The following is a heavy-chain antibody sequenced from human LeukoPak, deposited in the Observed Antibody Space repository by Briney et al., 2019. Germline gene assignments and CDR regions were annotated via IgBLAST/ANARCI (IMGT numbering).Heavy chain of an antibody. D-gene: IGHD2-21*01. CDR3: VRQLIRFWFDP. CDR2: INSDGSQK. V-gene: IGHV3-7*01. J-gene: IGHJ5*02. CDR1: GFTFSLYW. Sequence: GGSLRLSCAASGFTFSLYWMTWVRQSPGKGLEWVADINSDGSQKYSVDSVKGRFTISRDNAKNSMFLQMNSLRADDTATYYCVRQLIRFWFDPWGQGTRVTVSP.